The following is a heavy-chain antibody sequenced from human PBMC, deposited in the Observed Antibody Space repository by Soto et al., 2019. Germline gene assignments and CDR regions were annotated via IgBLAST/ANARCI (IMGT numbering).Heavy chain of an antibody. CDR3: SKQKDGGYRGLVDY. CDR2: ISGSGDNT. D-gene: IGHD4-17*01. J-gene: IGHJ4*02. Sequence: EVQLLESGGGLVQPGGSLILSCAASGFTFSSYAINWVRQAPGKGLEWVSAISGSGDNTFYADSVRGRFTISRDNSKNTVYLQMNSLRAEDTAVYFCSKQKDGGYRGLVDYWGQGTLVTVSS. V-gene: IGHV3-23*01. CDR1: GFTFSSYA.